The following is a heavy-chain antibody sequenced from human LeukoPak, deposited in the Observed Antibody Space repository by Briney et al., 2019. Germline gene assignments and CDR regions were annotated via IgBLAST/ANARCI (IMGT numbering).Heavy chain of an antibody. V-gene: IGHV1-2*02. CDR3: ARDRHASYYYDSSDYPRDAFDI. CDR2: INPNSDGT. D-gene: IGHD3-22*01. J-gene: IGHJ3*02. Sequence: ASVKVSCKASGYTFTGYYMHWVRQAPGQGLEWMGWINPNSDGTNYAQKFQGRVTMTRDTSISTAYMELSRLRSDDTALYYCARDRHASYYYDSSDYPRDAFDIWGQGTMVTVSS. CDR1: GYTFTGYY.